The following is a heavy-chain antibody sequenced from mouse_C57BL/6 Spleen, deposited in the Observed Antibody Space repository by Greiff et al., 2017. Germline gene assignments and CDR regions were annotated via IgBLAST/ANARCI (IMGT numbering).Heavy chain of an antibody. V-gene: IGHV1-64*01. CDR1: GYTFTSYW. Sequence: VQLQQPGAELVKPGASVKLSCKASGYTFTSYWMHWVKQRPGQGLEWIGMIHPNIGSTNYNEKFKSKATLTVDKSSSTAYMQLSSLTSEDSAVYYCARLCLTTVVADFDYWGQGTTLTVSS. J-gene: IGHJ2*01. CDR3: ARLCLTTVVADFDY. CDR2: IHPNIGST. D-gene: IGHD1-1*01.